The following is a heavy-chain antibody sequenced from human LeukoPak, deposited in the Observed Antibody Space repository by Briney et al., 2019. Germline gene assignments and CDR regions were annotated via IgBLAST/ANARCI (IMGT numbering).Heavy chain of an antibody. CDR3: AKAPSTLGGSGSYLDY. J-gene: IGHJ4*02. V-gene: IGHV3-9*01. CDR1: GFTFDDYA. CDR2: ISWSSGSI. D-gene: IGHD3-10*01. Sequence: GGSLRLSCAASGFTFDDYAMHWVRQAPGKGLEWVSGISWSSGSIGYADSVKGRFTISRDNAKNSLYLQMNSLRAEDTALYYCAKAPSTLGGSGSYLDYWGQGTLVTVSS.